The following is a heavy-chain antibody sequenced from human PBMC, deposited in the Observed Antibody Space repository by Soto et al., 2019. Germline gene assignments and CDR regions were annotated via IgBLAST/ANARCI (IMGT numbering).Heavy chain of an antibody. Sequence: QITLKESGPTLVKPTQTLTLTCTFSGFSLSTSGVGVGWVRQPPGKALEWLALSYSIDDKRFSTSLKRRLTITKDTPKSQVVLTKTNKNPVHTATYCCTHIRGSGLNGMVVRGQGPTVTVSS. CDR1: GFSLSTSGVG. D-gene: IGHD3-10*01. J-gene: IGHJ6*02. CDR2: SYSIDDK. CDR3: THIRGSGLNGMVV. V-gene: IGHV2-5*01.